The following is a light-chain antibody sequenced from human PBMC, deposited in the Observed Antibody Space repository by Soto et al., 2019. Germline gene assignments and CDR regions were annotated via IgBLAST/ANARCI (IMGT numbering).Light chain of an antibody. CDR2: GAS. J-gene: IGKJ2*01. V-gene: IGKV3-15*01. CDR1: QSISSN. Sequence: EIVMTQFPATLSVSPGDRATVSCRASQSISSNLAWYQHKPGQAPRLLIYGASTRATGIPDRFSGSGSGAEFTLTISNLQSEDFAVYYCQQYNNWPPYTFGHGTKLEIK. CDR3: QQYNNWPPYT.